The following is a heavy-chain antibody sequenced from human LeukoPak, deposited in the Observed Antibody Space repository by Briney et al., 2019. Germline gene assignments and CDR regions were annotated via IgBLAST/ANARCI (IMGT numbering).Heavy chain of an antibody. CDR3: ARSDYCGGDCYSSLSNY. D-gene: IGHD2-21*02. CDR1: GFTFRSYS. Sequence: GGSLRLSCAASGFTFRSYSMNWVRQAPGKGLEWVSSISSSSSHIYYADSVKGRFTISRDNAKNSPYLQMNSLRAEDTAVYFCARSDYCGGDCYSSLSNYWGQGTLVTVSS. CDR2: ISSSSSHI. V-gene: IGHV3-21*01. J-gene: IGHJ4*02.